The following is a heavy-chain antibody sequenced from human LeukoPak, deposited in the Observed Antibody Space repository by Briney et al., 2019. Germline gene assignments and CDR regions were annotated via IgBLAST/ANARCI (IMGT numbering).Heavy chain of an antibody. V-gene: IGHV3-11*05. Sequence: GGSLRLSCAASGFTFSDYYMSWIRQAPGKGLEWVSYISSSSSYTNYADSVKGRFTISRDNAKNSLYLQMNCLRAEDTAVYYCARGGSSCFDSWGQGTLVTVSS. CDR1: GFTFSDYY. D-gene: IGHD6-13*01. J-gene: IGHJ4*02. CDR2: ISSSSSYT. CDR3: ARGGSSCFDS.